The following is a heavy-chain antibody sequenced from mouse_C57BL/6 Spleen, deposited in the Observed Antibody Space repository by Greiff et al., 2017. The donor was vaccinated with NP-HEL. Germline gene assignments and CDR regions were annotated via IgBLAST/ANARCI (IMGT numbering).Heavy chain of an antibody. D-gene: IGHD3-2*02. J-gene: IGHJ3*01. Sequence: DVKLVESGGDLVKPGGSLKLSCAASGFTFSSYGMSWVRQTPDKRLEWVATISSGGSYTYYPDSVKGRFTISRDNAKNTLYLQMSSLKSEDTAMYYCARPQTAQATTFAYWGQGTLVTVSA. CDR3: ARPQTAQATTFAY. CDR1: GFTFSSYG. CDR2: ISSGGSYT. V-gene: IGHV5-6*02.